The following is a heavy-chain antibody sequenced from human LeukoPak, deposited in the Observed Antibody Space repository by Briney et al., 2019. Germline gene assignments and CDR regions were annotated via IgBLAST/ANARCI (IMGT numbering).Heavy chain of an antibody. CDR3: ARDRGGTGY. D-gene: IGHD3-16*01. Sequence: SETLSLTCTVSGGSISSSSYYWGWIRQPPGKGLEWIGSIYYSGSTYYNPSLKSRVTISVDTSKKEFSLKLSSVTAADTAIYYCARDRGGTGYWGQGTLVTVSS. CDR2: IYYSGST. CDR1: GGSISSSSYY. V-gene: IGHV4-39*07. J-gene: IGHJ4*02.